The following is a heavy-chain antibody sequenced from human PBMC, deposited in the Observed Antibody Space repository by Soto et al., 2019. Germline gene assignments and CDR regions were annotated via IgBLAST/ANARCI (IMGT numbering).Heavy chain of an antibody. CDR1: GFTFISYS. Sequence: GGSLRLSCAASGFTFISYSMNWVRQAPGKGLEWVSYISSSSSTIYYADSVKGRFTIPRENAKNSLYLQMNSLRDEDTAVYYCGRHSFLGGGSQFDYWGQGTLVTVSS. CDR2: ISSSSSTI. J-gene: IGHJ4*02. CDR3: GRHSFLGGGSQFDY. D-gene: IGHD2-15*01. V-gene: IGHV3-48*02.